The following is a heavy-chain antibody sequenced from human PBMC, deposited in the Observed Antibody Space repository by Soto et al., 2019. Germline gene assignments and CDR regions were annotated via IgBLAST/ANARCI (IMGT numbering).Heavy chain of an antibody. CDR2: ISAYTDNT. Sequence: ASVKVSCKASGYPFTTYGITWVRQAPGQGLEWLGWISAYTDNTNYAQNLQGRVTMTTDTSTSTAYMELRSLRSDDTAVYYCARGAFCGGAPGCRDMDVWGQGTTVTVSS. CDR1: GYPFTTYG. J-gene: IGHJ6*02. D-gene: IGHD2-21*01. CDR3: ARGAFCGGAPGCRDMDV. V-gene: IGHV1-18*04.